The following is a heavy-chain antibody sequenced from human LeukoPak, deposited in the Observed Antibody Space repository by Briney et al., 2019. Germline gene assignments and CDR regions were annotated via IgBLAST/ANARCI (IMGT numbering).Heavy chain of an antibody. CDR2: ISYDGSNK. D-gene: IGHD3-16*01. CDR3: ARVGMTRFYYGMDV. J-gene: IGHJ6*02. CDR1: GFTFSSYA. Sequence: PGGSLRLSCAAPGFTFSSYAMHWVRQAPGKGLEWVAVISYDGSNKYYADSVKGRFTISRDNSKNTLYLQMYSLRAEDTAVYYCARVGMTRFYYGMDVWGQGTTVTVSS. V-gene: IGHV3-30-3*01.